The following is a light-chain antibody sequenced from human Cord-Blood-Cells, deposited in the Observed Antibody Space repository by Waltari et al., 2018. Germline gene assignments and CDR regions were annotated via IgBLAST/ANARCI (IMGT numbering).Light chain of an antibody. CDR1: QSISSY. Sequence: DIQMTQSPSSLSASVGDRVTITCRASQSISSYLNWYQQKPRKAPKLLIYAAFSLQSGVPSRFSGSGSGTDFTLTISRLQPEDFATYYCQQSYSTPLTFGGGTKVEIK. V-gene: IGKV1-39*01. CDR2: AAF. J-gene: IGKJ4*01. CDR3: QQSYSTPLT.